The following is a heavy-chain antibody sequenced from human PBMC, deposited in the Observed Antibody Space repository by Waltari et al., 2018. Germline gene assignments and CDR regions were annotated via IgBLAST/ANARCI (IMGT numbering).Heavy chain of an antibody. Sequence: QVQLVESGGGMVKAGGSLRLSCAPSGFTFSAHYMSWIRQAPGKGLEWVSFISSTSRYTNTADSVKGRFTISRDNAKKSVFLQMNNLRAEDTAVYYCARGRDDYNPQPFDFWGQGIPVTVSS. D-gene: IGHD4-4*01. CDR1: GFTFSAHY. CDR2: ISSTSRYT. CDR3: ARGRDDYNPQPFDF. V-gene: IGHV3-11*06. J-gene: IGHJ4*02.